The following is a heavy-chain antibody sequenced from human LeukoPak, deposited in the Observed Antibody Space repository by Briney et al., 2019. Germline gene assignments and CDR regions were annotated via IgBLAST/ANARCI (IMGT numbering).Heavy chain of an antibody. J-gene: IGHJ4*02. CDR3: ASCVAVPGLPDY. Sequence: GGSLRLSCAASGFTFSSYWMYWVRQAPGKGLVWVSHINSDGSDTSYADSVQGRFTISRDNAKNTLYLQMNSLRAEDTAVYYCASCVAVPGLPDYWGQGTLVTVSS. CDR1: GFTFSSYW. CDR2: INSDGSDT. V-gene: IGHV3-74*01. D-gene: IGHD6-19*01.